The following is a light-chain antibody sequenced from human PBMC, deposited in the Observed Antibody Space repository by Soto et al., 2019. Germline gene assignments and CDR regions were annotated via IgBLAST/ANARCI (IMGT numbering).Light chain of an antibody. V-gene: IGKV3-11*01. CDR2: DAS. Sequence: EIVLTQSPATLSLSPGERATLSCRASQSVSSYLAWYQQKPGQAPRLLIYDASNRATGIPPRFSGSGSGTDFTLTISSLEPEDFAVYYCQQRSSWPFTFGPGTKVDIK. CDR1: QSVSSY. J-gene: IGKJ3*01. CDR3: QQRSSWPFT.